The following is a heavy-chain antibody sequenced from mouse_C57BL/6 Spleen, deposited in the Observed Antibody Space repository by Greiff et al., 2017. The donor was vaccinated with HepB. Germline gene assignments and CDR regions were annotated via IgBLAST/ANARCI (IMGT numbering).Heavy chain of an antibody. CDR1: GYTFTDYN. V-gene: IGHV1-18*01. CDR3: AKGPHYYGSSYWYFDV. Sequence: EVQLQQSGPELVKPGASVKIPCKASGYTFTDYNMDWVKQSHGKSLEWIGDINPNNGGTIYNQKFKGKATLTVDKSSSTAYMELRSLTSEDTAVYYCAKGPHYYGSSYWYFDVWGTGTTVTVSS. CDR2: INPNNGGT. D-gene: IGHD1-1*01. J-gene: IGHJ1*03.